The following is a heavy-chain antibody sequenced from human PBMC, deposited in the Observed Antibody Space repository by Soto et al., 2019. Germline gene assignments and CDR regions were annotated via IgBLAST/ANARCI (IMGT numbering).Heavy chain of an antibody. V-gene: IGHV3-23*01. D-gene: IGHD1-1*01. CDR2: ISGSGGST. Sequence: PGEFLRLSCAGSGFTFSTYAMTWVRQAPGKGLEWVSTISGSGGSTYYANSVKGRFTISRDNAKSTLYLQLSSLRAEDTAVYYCATYARHLDYWGQGT. CDR1: GFTFSTYA. J-gene: IGHJ4*02. CDR3: ATYARHLDY.